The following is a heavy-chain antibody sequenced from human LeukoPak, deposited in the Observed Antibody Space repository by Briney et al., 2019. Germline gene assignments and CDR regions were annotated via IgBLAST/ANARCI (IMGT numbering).Heavy chain of an antibody. CDR3: ARASLNNSGRWLQLRDDAFDI. Sequence: SETLSLTCSVSGGSISSGGHSWSWIRQPPGKGLEWIGYIYYSGSTNYNPSLKSRVTISVDTSKNQFSLKLSSVTAADTAVYYCARASLNNSGRWLQLRDDAFDIWGQGTMVTVSS. CDR2: IYYSGST. V-gene: IGHV4-61*08. J-gene: IGHJ3*02. D-gene: IGHD5-24*01. CDR1: GGSISSGGHS.